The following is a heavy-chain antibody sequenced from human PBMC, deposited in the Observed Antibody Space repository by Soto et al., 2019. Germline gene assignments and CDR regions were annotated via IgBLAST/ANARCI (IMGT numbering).Heavy chain of an antibody. CDR1: GGTFSSYA. CDR3: AGPRWDTATPRGYYYYYGMDV. V-gene: IGHV1-69*06. J-gene: IGHJ6*02. D-gene: IGHD5-18*01. Sequence: QVQLVQSGAEVKKPGSSVKVSCKASGGTFSSYAISWVRQAPGQGLEWMGGIIPIFGTANYAQKFQGRGTNTADKSTSTAYRELNNLRAVDNGGYYWAGPRWDTATPRGYYYYYGMDVWDQGTTVTVSS. CDR2: IIPIFGTA.